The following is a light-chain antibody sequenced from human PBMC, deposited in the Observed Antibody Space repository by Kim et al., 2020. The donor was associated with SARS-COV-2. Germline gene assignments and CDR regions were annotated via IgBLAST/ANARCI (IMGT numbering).Light chain of an antibody. CDR1: QTIHTY. V-gene: IGKV1-39*01. J-gene: IGKJ4*02. CDR2: GAS. CDR3: QHSYTTLGLT. Sequence: DIQMTQSPSSLSASVGDSVTITCRSSQTIHTYLNWYQQKTGKAPKLLIFGASSLESGVPSRFSGRGSGTDFTLTISSLQPEDFATYYCQHSYTTLGLTFGGGTKVDIK.